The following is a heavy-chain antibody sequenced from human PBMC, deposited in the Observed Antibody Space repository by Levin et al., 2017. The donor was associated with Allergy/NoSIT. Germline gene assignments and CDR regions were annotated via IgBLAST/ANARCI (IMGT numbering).Heavy chain of an antibody. CDR3: ARRLVVDPNYYYMDV. Sequence: GESLKISCKGSGYSFSTYWIGWVRQMPGKGLEWMGIIYPGDSDTRYSPSFQGQVTISADKSISTAYLQWSSLKASDTAMYYCARRLVVDPNYYYMDVWGNGTTVTVSS. J-gene: IGHJ6*03. D-gene: IGHD2-8*02. CDR2: IYPGDSDT. V-gene: IGHV5-51*01. CDR1: GYSFSTYW.